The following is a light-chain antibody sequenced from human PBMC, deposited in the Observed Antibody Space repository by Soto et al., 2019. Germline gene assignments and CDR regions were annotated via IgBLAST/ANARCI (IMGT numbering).Light chain of an antibody. CDR1: RSNIGDNY. Sequence: QSVLTQPPSVSAAPGQKVTISCSGTRSNIGDNYVSWYQQLPGTAPKLLISDNERRPSGIPDRFSGSKSAKTATLAITGLQTGDEAEYYCGTWDTSLSTYVFAAGTKVTVL. CDR3: GTWDTSLSTYV. J-gene: IGLJ1*01. V-gene: IGLV1-51*01. CDR2: DNE.